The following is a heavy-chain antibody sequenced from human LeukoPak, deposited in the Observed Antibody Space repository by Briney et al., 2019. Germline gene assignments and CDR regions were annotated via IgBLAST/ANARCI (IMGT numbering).Heavy chain of an antibody. D-gene: IGHD6-19*01. J-gene: IGHJ4*02. CDR3: AREGQWLGPDY. V-gene: IGHV1-2*02. CDR1: GYTFTGYY. Sequence: ASVKVSCKASGYTFTGYYMHWVRRAPGQGLGWMGWINPNSGGTNYAQKFQGRVTMTRDTSISTAYMKLSRLRSDDTAVYYCAREGQWLGPDYWGQGTLVTVSS. CDR2: INPNSGGT.